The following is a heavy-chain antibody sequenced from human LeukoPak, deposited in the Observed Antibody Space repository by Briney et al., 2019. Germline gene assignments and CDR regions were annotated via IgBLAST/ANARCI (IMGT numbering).Heavy chain of an antibody. D-gene: IGHD2-15*01. Sequence: SETLSLTCTVSGGSISSGAYYWSWIRQHPGKGPEWIGYIYYSGSTYSTPSLKSRLTISVDTYKKQFSLKLSSVTAADTAVYYCARLNCSGGSCYSVDHWGQGTLVTVSS. CDR1: GGSISSGAYY. V-gene: IGHV4-31*03. J-gene: IGHJ5*02. CDR2: IYYSGST. CDR3: ARLNCSGGSCYSVDH.